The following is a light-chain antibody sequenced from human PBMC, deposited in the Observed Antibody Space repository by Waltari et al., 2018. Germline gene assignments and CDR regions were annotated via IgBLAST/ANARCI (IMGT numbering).Light chain of an antibody. Sequence: EILMTQSPATLSVSPGERATLSCRASQSVSNNLAWYQQKFGQAPRLLIYGASTRATGIPARFSGSGSGTEFNLTISSLQSEDFAVYYCQQYINWPRTFGQGPSWRSN. CDR1: QSVSNN. CDR2: GAS. CDR3: QQYINWPRT. J-gene: IGKJ2*01. V-gene: IGKV3-15*01.